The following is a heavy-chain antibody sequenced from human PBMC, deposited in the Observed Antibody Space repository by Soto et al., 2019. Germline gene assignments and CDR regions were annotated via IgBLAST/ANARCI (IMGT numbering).Heavy chain of an antibody. CDR1: GFTFSSYE. Sequence: EVQLVESGGGLVQPGGSLRLSCAASGFTFSSYEMNWVRQAPGKGLEWVSYIISSGSTIYYADSVKGRFTISRDNAKNSLYLQMTSLRAEDTAVYYCAREVGYSYGSYFDYWGQGTLVTVSS. CDR2: IISSGSTI. J-gene: IGHJ4*02. D-gene: IGHD5-18*01. V-gene: IGHV3-48*03. CDR3: AREVGYSYGSYFDY.